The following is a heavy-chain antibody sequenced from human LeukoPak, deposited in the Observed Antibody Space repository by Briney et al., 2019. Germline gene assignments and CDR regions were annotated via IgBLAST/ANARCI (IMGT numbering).Heavy chain of an antibody. CDR2: ISGSGGST. D-gene: IGHD6-13*01. V-gene: IGHV3-23*01. J-gene: IGHJ4*02. Sequence: HPGGSLRLSCAASGFTFSSYGMSWVRQAPGKGLEWVSAISGSGGSTYYADSVKGRFTISRDNSKNTLYLQMNSLRAEDTAVYYCAKDMAYIAAAGTGYWGQGTLVTVSS. CDR3: AKDMAYIAAAGTGY. CDR1: GFTFSSYG.